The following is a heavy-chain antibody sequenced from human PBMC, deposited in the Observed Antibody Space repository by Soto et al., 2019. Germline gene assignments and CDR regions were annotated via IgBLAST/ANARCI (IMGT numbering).Heavy chain of an antibody. CDR2: INHSGST. Sequence: QVQLQQWGAGLLKPSETLSLTCAVYGGSFSGYYWSWIRQPPGKGLEWIGEINHSGSTNYNPSLKSRVTISVDTSKNQFSLKLSSVTAADTAVYYCARLGITPIGGWGQGTLVTVSS. V-gene: IGHV4-34*01. J-gene: IGHJ4*02. CDR1: GGSFSGYY. D-gene: IGHD3-16*01. CDR3: ARLGITPIGG.